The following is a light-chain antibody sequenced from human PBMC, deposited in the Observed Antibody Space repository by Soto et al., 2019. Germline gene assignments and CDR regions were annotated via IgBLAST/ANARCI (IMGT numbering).Light chain of an antibody. CDR1: SSDVGGYNF. V-gene: IGLV2-14*03. J-gene: IGLJ2*01. CDR3: SSCTSSTTPV. CDR2: DVS. Sequence: QSVLTQPASVSGSPGQSITISCTGTSSDVGGYNFVSWYQQHPGKAPKLMIYDVSHRPSGISNRFSGSKSGNTASLTISGLQAEDEADYYCSSCTSSTTPVFGGGTKVTVL.